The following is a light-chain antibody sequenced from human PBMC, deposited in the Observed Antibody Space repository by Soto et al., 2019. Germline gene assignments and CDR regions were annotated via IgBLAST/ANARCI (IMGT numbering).Light chain of an antibody. CDR2: WAS. CDR3: QQYYATPAIT. Sequence: FPGEAAAINSKSSQSVLSGCTNLSYLAWSHQKPGQPPKLLIYWASTRESGVPDRFSGSGCGTDYTITVCSLRAPDEAVFYCQQYYATPAITFGQGTRLEIK. J-gene: IGKJ5*01. CDR1: QSVLSGCTNLSY. V-gene: IGKV4-1*01.